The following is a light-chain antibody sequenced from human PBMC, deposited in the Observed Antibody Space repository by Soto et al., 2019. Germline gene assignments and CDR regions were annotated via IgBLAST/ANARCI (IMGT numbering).Light chain of an antibody. CDR2: DVN. V-gene: IGLV2-14*03. CDR1: SSDIGAYNF. Sequence: QSVLTQPASVSGSPGQSITISCTGTSSDIGAYNFVSWYQQHPGHAPKLMLYDVNIRPSGVSNRFSGSKSGNTASLTISGLQAEYEADYYCTSWTTSTTMIFGGGTKLTVL. CDR3: TSWTTSTTMI. J-gene: IGLJ2*01.